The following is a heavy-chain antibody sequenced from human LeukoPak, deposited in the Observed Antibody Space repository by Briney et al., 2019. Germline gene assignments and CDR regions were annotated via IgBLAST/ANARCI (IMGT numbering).Heavy chain of an antibody. Sequence: PGGSLRLSCAASGFTFSSYGMYWVRQAPSKGLEWVASILYDGSNKFYLDSVKGRFTIFRDNSRNTLYLQMNSLRAEDTAVYYCARLTGWDNYYSYMDVWGKGTTVTVSS. CDR1: GFTFSSYG. V-gene: IGHV3-30*02. J-gene: IGHJ6*03. CDR2: ILYDGSNK. D-gene: IGHD6-19*01. CDR3: ARLTGWDNYYSYMDV.